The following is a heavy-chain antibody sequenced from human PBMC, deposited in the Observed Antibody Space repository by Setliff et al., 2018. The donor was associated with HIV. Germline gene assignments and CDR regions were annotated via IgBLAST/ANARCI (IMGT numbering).Heavy chain of an antibody. CDR1: GGTFSSYA. V-gene: IGHV1-69*10. CDR2: IIPILGIA. D-gene: IGHD3-10*01. J-gene: IGHJ4*02. Sequence: GASVKVSCKASGGTFSSYAISWVRQAPGQGLEWMGGIIPILGIANYAQKFQGRVTITADESTSTAYMELSSLRSEDTAVYYCASPSFGDVDYWGQGTLVTVSS. CDR3: ASPSFGDVDY.